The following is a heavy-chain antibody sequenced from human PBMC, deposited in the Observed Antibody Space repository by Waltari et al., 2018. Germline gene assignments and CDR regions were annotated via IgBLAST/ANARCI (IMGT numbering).Heavy chain of an antibody. D-gene: IGHD3-10*01. CDR1: GYTLTELS. CDR2: CDPEDGET. CDR3: ATAPITMVRGVAFDY. J-gene: IGHJ4*02. V-gene: IGHV1-24*01. Sequence: QVQLVQSGAEVKKPGASVKVSCKVSGYTLTELSMHWVRQAPGKGLEWMGGCDPEDGETSYAQKCQCRVTMTEDTATDTAYMELSSLRSEDTAVYYCATAPITMVRGVAFDYWGQGTLVTVSS.